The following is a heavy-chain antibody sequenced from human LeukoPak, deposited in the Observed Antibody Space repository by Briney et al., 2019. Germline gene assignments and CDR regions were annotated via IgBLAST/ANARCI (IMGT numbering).Heavy chain of an antibody. CDR1: GGTFSSYA. J-gene: IGHJ6*02. CDR3: ARDGGMATINGGQGYYYGMDV. D-gene: IGHD5-24*01. Sequence: ASVKVSCKASGGTFSSYAISWVRQAPGQGLEWMGRIIPILGIANYAQKFQGRVTITADKSTSTDYMELSSLRSEDTAVYYCARDGGMATINGGQGYYYGMDVWGQGTTVTVSS. CDR2: IIPILGIA. V-gene: IGHV1-69*04.